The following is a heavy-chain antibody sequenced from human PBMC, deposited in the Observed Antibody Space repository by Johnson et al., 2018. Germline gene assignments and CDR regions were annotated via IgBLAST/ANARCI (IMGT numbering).Heavy chain of an antibody. CDR3: AQMLGATVIRGEYFHY. V-gene: IGHV3-30*18. Sequence: VQLVESGGGVVQSGRSLRVSCAASGFNFSRNAMHWVRQAPGKGLEWVAVISFDESNKQYSDAVKGRFTISRDNSKNTLFLQMNNLRVEDTAMYYCAQMLGATVIRGEYFHYWGQGILVAVSS. J-gene: IGHJ1*01. D-gene: IGHD2-21*02. CDR1: GFNFSRNA. CDR2: ISFDESNK.